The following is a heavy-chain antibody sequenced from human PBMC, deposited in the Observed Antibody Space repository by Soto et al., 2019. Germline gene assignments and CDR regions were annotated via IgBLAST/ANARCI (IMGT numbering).Heavy chain of an antibody. V-gene: IGHV1-69*12. CDR3: AQTRGLAVAGPGRFDL. D-gene: IGHD6-19*01. CDR2: SIPIFGTA. J-gene: IGHJ2*01. CDR1: CGTFSSYA. Sequence: QVQLVQSGAEVKKAGSSAKGCCTASCGTFSSYAISWVRHAPGQGLEWMGGSIPIFGTANYAQKFQGKVTITADEAKSTAAMELSSLRSEETAVYYCAQTRGLAVAGPGRFDLWGSGTLVTVSS.